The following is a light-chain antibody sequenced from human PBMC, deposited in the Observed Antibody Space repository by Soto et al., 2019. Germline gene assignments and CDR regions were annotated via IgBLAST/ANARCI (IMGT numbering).Light chain of an antibody. J-gene: IGLJ1*01. CDR2: DVS. CDR1: SSDVGGYNY. Sequence: QSALTQPASVSGSPGQSITISCTGTSSDVGGYNYVSWYQRHPGKAPKLMIYDVSNRPSGVSNRFSGSKSGNTAPLTISGLQAEDEADYYCSSYTSSSTLLYVFGTGTKLTVL. V-gene: IGLV2-14*01. CDR3: SSYTSSSTLLYV.